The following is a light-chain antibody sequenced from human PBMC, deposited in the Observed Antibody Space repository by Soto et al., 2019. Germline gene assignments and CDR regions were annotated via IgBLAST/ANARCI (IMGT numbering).Light chain of an antibody. CDR2: GAS. J-gene: IGKJ2*01. V-gene: IGKV3-20*01. CDR1: QSVSSNY. Sequence: EIVLTQSPGTLSLSPGERATLSCRASQSVSSNYLAWYQQKPGQAPRLLIYGASRGAAGIPDRFSGSGSRTDFAHTISRLEPEDFAVYFCQQYGRSPMFTFGQGTKLEIK. CDR3: QQYGRSPMFT.